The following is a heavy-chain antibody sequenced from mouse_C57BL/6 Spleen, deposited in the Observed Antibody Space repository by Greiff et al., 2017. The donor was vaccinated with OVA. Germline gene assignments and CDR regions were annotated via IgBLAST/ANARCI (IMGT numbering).Heavy chain of an antibody. J-gene: IGHJ4*01. Sequence: QVQLKQPGAELVMPGASVKLSCKASGYTFTSYWMHWVKQRPGQGLEWIGEIDPSNSYTNYNQKFKGKSTLTVDKSSSTAYMQLSSLTSEDSAVYYCARRDLLWLRGAMDYWGQGTSVTVSS. V-gene: IGHV1-69*01. D-gene: IGHD2-2*01. CDR3: ARRDLLWLRGAMDY. CDR2: IDPSNSYT. CDR1: GYTFTSYW.